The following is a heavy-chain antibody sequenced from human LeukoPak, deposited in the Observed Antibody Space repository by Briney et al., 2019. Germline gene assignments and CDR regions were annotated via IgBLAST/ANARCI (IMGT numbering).Heavy chain of an antibody. CDR2: ISPSSSSI. CDR1: GFTFSGYS. D-gene: IGHD6-19*01. CDR3: ARAAYSSGPDY. J-gene: IGHJ4*02. Sequence: GGSLRLSCAASGFTFSGYSMNWVRQAPGKGLEWVSYISPSSSSIYYADSVKGRFTISRDNAKNSLYLQMHSLRDEDTAVYYCARAAYSSGPDYWGQGTLVTVSS. V-gene: IGHV3-48*02.